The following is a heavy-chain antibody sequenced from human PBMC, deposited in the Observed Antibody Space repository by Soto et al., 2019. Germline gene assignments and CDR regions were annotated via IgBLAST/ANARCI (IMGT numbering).Heavy chain of an antibody. CDR1: GGPFSGYY. D-gene: IGHD3-10*01. V-gene: IGHV4-34*01. Sequence: SETLSLTCAVYGGPFSGYYWSWIRQPPGKGLEWIGKINHSGRTNENSSLKSRVPISVDTSKNQFSLELRSVTAADTAVYYCARGIPMQEDAPDKDYFDSWGQGSQVTVSS. CDR2: INHSGRT. CDR3: ARGIPMQEDAPDKDYFDS. J-gene: IGHJ4*02.